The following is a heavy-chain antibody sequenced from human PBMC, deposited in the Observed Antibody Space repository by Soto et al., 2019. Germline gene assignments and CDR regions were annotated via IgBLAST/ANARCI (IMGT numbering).Heavy chain of an antibody. CDR3: ARGRLISLYYFDY. J-gene: IGHJ4*02. CDR1: GFTFSNYD. D-gene: IGHD2-15*01. V-gene: IGHV3-13*01. CDR2: IGTAGDT. Sequence: EVQLVESGGGLVQPGGSLRLSCAASGFTFSNYDMHCVRQVTGKGLEWVSTIGTAGDTYYPGSVKGRFTISRENAKNSLYLQMHSLRAEDTAVYYCARGRLISLYYFDYWGQGTLVTVSS.